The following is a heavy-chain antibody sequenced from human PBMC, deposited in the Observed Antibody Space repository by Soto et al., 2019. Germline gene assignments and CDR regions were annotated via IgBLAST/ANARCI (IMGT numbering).Heavy chain of an antibody. D-gene: IGHD3-9*01. CDR3: AKDPSTGSADY. CDR1: GFILSNYA. V-gene: IGHV3-23*01. Sequence: PGGSLRLSCTASGFILSNYAMNWARQAPGKGLEWVSTLSKDGANEHYADSVKGRFTISRDGSKNTLYLQMNSLRAEDTAMYYCAKDPSTGSADYWGQGTQVTVSS. J-gene: IGHJ4*02. CDR2: LSKDGANE.